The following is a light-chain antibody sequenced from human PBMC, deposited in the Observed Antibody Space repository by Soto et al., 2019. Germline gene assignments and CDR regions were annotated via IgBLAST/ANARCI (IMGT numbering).Light chain of an antibody. CDR2: GVN. CDR3: CSSAGSHTLV. J-gene: IGLJ2*01. Sequence: QSALTQPRSVSGSPGQSVTISCTGTSSDVGDSDYVSWYQQHPGKAPKLMIYGVNKRPSGVPDRFSGSKSGNTASLSISGLQAEDEADYYCCSSAGSHTLVFGGGTKVTVL. CDR1: SSDVGDSDY. V-gene: IGLV2-11*01.